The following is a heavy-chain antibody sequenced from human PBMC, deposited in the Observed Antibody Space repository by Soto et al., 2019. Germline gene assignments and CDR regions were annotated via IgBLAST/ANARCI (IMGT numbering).Heavy chain of an antibody. CDR3: AKRKSNWNYVDY. Sequence: EVQLLESGGGLVQPGGSLRLSCAASGFTFSSYAMSWVRQAPGKGLEWVSAISCSGGSTNYADSVKGRFTISRDNSKNTPYLQMNSLRAEDTAVYYCAKRKSNWNYVDYWGQGTLVTVSS. J-gene: IGHJ4*02. D-gene: IGHD1-20*01. CDR2: ISCSGGST. V-gene: IGHV3-23*01. CDR1: GFTFSSYA.